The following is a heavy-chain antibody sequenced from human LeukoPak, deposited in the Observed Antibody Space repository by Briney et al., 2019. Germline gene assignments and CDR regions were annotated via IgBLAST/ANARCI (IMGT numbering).Heavy chain of an antibody. Sequence: GASVKVSCKASGYTFTGYYIHWVRQAPGQGLEWMGWINPNSGGTNYAQKFQGRVTMTRDTSITTAYMELSRLKSDDTAVYYCARGPARGNWFDPWGQGTLVTVSS. J-gene: IGHJ5*02. CDR3: ARGPARGNWFDP. V-gene: IGHV1-2*02. CDR2: INPNSGGT. D-gene: IGHD3-10*01. CDR1: GYTFTGYY.